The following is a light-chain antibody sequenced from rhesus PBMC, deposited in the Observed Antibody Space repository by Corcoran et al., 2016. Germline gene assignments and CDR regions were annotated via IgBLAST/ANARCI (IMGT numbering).Light chain of an antibody. CDR3: QSYDRKVNAYI. V-gene: IGLV1-64*01. CDR2: DNY. Sequence: QSVLTQPPSVSGAPGQKVTISCTGSSSNIGTYDVHWYQQLPGTAPKLLIYDNYKRPSGISDRFSGSKSGTSASLAITGLQTEDEAHYYCQSYDRKVNAYIFAAGTRLTVL. J-gene: IGLJ1*01. CDR1: SSNIGTYD.